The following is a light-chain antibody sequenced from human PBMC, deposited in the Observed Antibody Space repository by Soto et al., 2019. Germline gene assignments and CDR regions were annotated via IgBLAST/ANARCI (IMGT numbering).Light chain of an antibody. CDR1: QSVSSN. V-gene: IGKV3-15*01. CDR2: GAS. J-gene: IGKJ1*01. Sequence: EIVMTQSPATLSVSPGERATLSCRASQSVSSNLAWYQQKPGQAPRLLIYGASTRATGIPARFSGSGSGTEFTLAISSLQSEDFAVYYCQQYNNWPQTLGQGATVDIK. CDR3: QQYNNWPQT.